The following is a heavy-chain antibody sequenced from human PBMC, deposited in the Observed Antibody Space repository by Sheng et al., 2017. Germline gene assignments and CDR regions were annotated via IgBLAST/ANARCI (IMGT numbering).Heavy chain of an antibody. J-gene: IGHJ4*02. CDR3: AREVYGDGGNPGAYYFDY. V-gene: IGHV1-69*04. Sequence: QVQLVQSGAEVKKPGSSVKVSCKASGGTFSSYAISWVRQAPGQGLEWMGGIIPILGIANYAQKFQGRVTITADKSTSTAYMELSSPRSEDTAVYYCAREVYGDGGNPGAYYFDYWGQGTLVTVSS. D-gene: IGHD2-15*01. CDR1: GGTFSSYA. CDR2: IIPILGIA.